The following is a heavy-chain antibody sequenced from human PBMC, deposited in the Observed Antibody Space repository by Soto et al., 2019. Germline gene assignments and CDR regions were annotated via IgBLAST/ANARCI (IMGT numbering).Heavy chain of an antibody. V-gene: IGHV4-59*01. J-gene: IGHJ5*02. CDR1: GGSISSYY. D-gene: IGHD3-9*01. CDR3: ARVRRNDILTGYPSSGFDP. CDR2: IYYSGST. Sequence: SETLSLTCTVSGGSISSYYWSWIRQPPGKGLEWIGYIYYSGSTNYSPSLKSRVTISVDTSKNQFSLKLSSVTAADTAVYYCARVRRNDILTGYPSSGFDPWGQGTLVTVSS.